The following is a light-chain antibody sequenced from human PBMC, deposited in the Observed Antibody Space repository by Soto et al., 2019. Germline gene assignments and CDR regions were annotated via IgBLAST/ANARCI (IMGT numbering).Light chain of an antibody. CDR1: SSNIGSHA. CDR3: ATWDDSPSGVV. CDR2: SND. V-gene: IGLV1-44*01. Sequence: QAVVTQPPSASGTPGQRVSISCSGRSSNIGSHAVDWYQQLPGTAPKLLIYSNDQRPSGVPDRFSGSKSGTSASLAISGLQSEDEADYFCATWDDSPSGVVFGGGTKVTVL. J-gene: IGLJ3*02.